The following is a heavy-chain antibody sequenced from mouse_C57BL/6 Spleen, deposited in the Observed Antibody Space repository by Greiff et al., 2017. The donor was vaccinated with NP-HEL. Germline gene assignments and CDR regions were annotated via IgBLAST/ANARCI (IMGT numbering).Heavy chain of an antibody. CDR3: ASYDGFPNWFAY. CDR2: IYPRSGNT. CDR1: GYTFTSYG. D-gene: IGHD2-3*01. V-gene: IGHV1-81*01. Sequence: QVQLQQSGAELARPGASVKLSCKASGYTFTSYGISWVKQRTGQGLEWIGEIYPRSGNTYYNEKFKGKATLTADKSSSTAYMELRSLTSEDSAVYFCASYDGFPNWFAYWGQGTLVTVSA. J-gene: IGHJ3*01.